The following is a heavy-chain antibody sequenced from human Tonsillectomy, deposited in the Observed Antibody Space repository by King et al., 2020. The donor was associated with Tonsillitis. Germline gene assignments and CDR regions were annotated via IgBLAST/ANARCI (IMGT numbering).Heavy chain of an antibody. CDR1: GFIFSTYA. V-gene: IGHV3-23*04. CDR2: ISGGGDNT. J-gene: IGHJ3*01. CDR3: AKDWTTVTTLTDAFDF. D-gene: IGHD4-17*01. Sequence: VQLVESGGGLVQPGGSLRLSCVASGFIFSTYAMNWVRQAPGKGLEWVSGISGGGDNTHYADSVKGRFTISRDNFKNTVYLQINSLRAEDTAVYYCAKDWTTVTTLTDAFDFRGQGTMVTVSS.